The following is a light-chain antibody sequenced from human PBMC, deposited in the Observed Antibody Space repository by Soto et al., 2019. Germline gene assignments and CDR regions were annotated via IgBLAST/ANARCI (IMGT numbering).Light chain of an antibody. CDR2: GAS. CDR1: QSVSSSY. CDR3: QQRDSWPIT. Sequence: ESVLTQSPVTLSFSPGERATLSCRASQSVSSSYLAWYQQKPGQAPRLLIYGASTRATGIPARFSGSGSGTDFTLAINSLEPDDFAVYYCQQRDSWPITFGQGTRLEIK. J-gene: IGKJ5*01. V-gene: IGKV3D-20*02.